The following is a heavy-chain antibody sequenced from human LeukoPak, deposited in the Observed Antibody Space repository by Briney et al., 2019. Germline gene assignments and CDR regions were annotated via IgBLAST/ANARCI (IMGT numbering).Heavy chain of an antibody. CDR1: GFTFSSYG. V-gene: IGHV3-33*06. D-gene: IGHD6-13*01. CDR3: AKGEQQPHYYGMDV. Sequence: GGSLRLSCAASGFTFSSYGMHWVRQAPGKGLEWVAVIWYDGSNKYYADSVKGRFTIYRDNSKNTLYLQMNSLRAEDTAVYYCAKGEQQPHYYGMDVWGQGTTVTVSS. CDR2: IWYDGSNK. J-gene: IGHJ6*02.